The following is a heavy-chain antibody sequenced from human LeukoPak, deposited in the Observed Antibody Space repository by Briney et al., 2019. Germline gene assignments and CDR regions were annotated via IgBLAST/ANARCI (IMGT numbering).Heavy chain of an antibody. D-gene: IGHD1-26*01. CDR3: ARERYSGSHSVDY. CDR1: DGSISGYY. Sequence: SETLSLTCTVSDGSISGYYWSWIRQPAGKGLEWIGRIYSSGSTNYNPTLKSRVTMSVDASKNQFSLKLSSVTAADTAVYYCARERYSGSHSVDYWGQGTLVTVSS. J-gene: IGHJ4*02. CDR2: IYSSGST. V-gene: IGHV4-4*07.